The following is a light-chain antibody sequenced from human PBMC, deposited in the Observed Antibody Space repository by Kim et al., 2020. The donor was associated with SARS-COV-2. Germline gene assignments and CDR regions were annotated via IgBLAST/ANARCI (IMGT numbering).Light chain of an antibody. Sequence: QSALTQPRSVSGSPGQSVTISCTGTNSDVGGYDYVSWYRQHPGNAPKLMIYDVSERPSGVPDRFSGSKSANTASLTISGLQAEDEADYYCCSYAGGYTFIFGGGTKSPS. CDR1: NSDVGGYDY. J-gene: IGLJ2*01. CDR3: CSYAGGYTFI. V-gene: IGLV2-11*01. CDR2: DVS.